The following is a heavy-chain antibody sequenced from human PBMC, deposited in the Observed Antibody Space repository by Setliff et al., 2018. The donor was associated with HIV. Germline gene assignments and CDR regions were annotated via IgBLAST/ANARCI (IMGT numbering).Heavy chain of an antibody. Sequence: SVKVSCKASGYSFSNYAMNWVRQAPGQGLEWMGGIIPIFGTANYAQKFQGRVTITTDESTSTAYMELSSLRSDDTAVYYCARDNMNWNYVVDYWGQGTLVTVSS. V-gene: IGHV1-69*05. J-gene: IGHJ4*02. CDR1: GYSFSNYA. CDR3: ARDNMNWNYVVDY. CDR2: IIPIFGTA. D-gene: IGHD1-7*01.